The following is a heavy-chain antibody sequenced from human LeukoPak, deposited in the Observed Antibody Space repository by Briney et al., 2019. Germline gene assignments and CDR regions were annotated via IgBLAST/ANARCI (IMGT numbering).Heavy chain of an antibody. CDR1: GYTFTNYG. Sequence: ASVKVSCKASGYTFTNYGLSWVRQAPGQGLEWMGWISTSNGDTKYAQNLPGRVTMTEDTSTDTAYMELSSLRSEDTAVYYCATYDFWSGYLTQFDYWGQGTLVTVSS. V-gene: IGHV1-18*01. D-gene: IGHD3-3*01. J-gene: IGHJ4*02. CDR2: ISTSNGDT. CDR3: ATYDFWSGYLTQFDY.